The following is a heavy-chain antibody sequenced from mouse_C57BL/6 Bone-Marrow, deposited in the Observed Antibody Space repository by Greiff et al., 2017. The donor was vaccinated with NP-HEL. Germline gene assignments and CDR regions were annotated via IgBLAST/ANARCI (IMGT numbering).Heavy chain of an antibody. D-gene: IGHD2-3*01. V-gene: IGHV1-61*01. J-gene: IGHJ4*01. CDR3: ARSRWLLPYYYAMDY. Sequence: QVQLQQPGAELVRPGSSVKLSCKASGYTFTSYWMDWVKQRPGQGLEWIGNIYPSDSETHYNQKFKDKATLTVDKSSSTAYMQRSSLTSEDSAVYYCARSRWLLPYYYAMDYWGQGTSVTVSS. CDR2: IYPSDSET. CDR1: GYTFTSYW.